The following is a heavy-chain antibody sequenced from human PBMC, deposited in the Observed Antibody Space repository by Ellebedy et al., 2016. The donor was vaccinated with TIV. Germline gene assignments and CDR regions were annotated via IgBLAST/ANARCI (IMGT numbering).Heavy chain of an antibody. CDR1: GFTLNSYW. CDR3: VRDRGWSSNWYKLAIYFDW. Sequence: GESLKISCAASGFTLNSYWMSWVRQAPGKGLEWVANIRRDGNEKNYADSVKGRFTISRDNAKNSVYLQMNSLRVDDTAVYYCVRDRGWSSNWYKLAIYFDWWGQGTQVTVSS. CDR2: IRRDGNEK. V-gene: IGHV3-7*03. J-gene: IGHJ4*02. D-gene: IGHD6-13*01.